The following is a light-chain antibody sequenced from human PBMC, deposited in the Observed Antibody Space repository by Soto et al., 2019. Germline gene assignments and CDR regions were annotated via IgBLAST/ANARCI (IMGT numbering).Light chain of an antibody. V-gene: IGKV1-27*01. Sequence: DIQMTQSPSSLSASVGDRVTITCRASQGISNYLAWYQQKVGKSPKLLIYTASTLQSGVPSRFSGSGSGTDFTLTISSLQPEDVAIYYCQEYNSSPRTFGQGTKVEIK. CDR1: QGISNY. CDR3: QEYNSSPRT. CDR2: TAS. J-gene: IGKJ1*01.